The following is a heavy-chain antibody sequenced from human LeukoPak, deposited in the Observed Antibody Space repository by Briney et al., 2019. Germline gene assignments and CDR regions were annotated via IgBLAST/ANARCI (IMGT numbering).Heavy chain of an antibody. D-gene: IGHD3-22*01. Sequence: SETLSLTCAVYRGSFRGYYWSWIRQPPEKGLEWIGEINHSGSTNYNPSLKGQVTISVDTSKNQFSLKLSSVSSAETAGYYCTRGDYYDSSVPGYWAQGTLVTVSS. V-gene: IGHV4-34*01. CDR3: TRGDYYDSSVPGY. CDR2: INHSGST. J-gene: IGHJ4*02. CDR1: RGSFRGYY.